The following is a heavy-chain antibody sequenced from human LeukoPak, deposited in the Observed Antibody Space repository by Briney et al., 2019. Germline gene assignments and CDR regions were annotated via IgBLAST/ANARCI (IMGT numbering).Heavy chain of an antibody. CDR2: INSDGSST. Sequence: QPGGSLRLSCAASGFTFSSYWMHWVRQAPGKGLVWVSRINSDGSSTSYADSVKGRFTISRDNSKNSLYLQMNSLRTEDTALYYCALEDSSAHGGGDYWGQGALVTVSS. V-gene: IGHV3-74*01. J-gene: IGHJ4*02. CDR1: GFTFSSYW. D-gene: IGHD6-6*01. CDR3: ALEDSSAHGGGDY.